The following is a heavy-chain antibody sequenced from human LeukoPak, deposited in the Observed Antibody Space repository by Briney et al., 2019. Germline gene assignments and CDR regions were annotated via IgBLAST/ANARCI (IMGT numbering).Heavy chain of an antibody. CDR1: EFSVGSNY. Sequence: QPGGSLRLSCAASEFSVGSNYMTWVRQAPGKGLEWVSAISGSGGSTYYADSVKGRLTISRDNSKNTLYLQMNSLRAEDTAVYYCAKRDYGDYYYYMDVWGKGTTVTISS. J-gene: IGHJ6*03. V-gene: IGHV3-23*01. CDR2: ISGSGGST. D-gene: IGHD4-17*01. CDR3: AKRDYGDYYYYMDV.